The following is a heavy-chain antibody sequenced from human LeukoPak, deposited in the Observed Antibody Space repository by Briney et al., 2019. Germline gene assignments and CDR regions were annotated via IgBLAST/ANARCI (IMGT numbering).Heavy chain of an antibody. J-gene: IGHJ5*02. CDR1: GYSISSGYY. CDR3: ARNYGYSSGWYGFSGWFDP. V-gene: IGHV4-38-2*02. CDR2: INHSGST. D-gene: IGHD6-19*01. Sequence: SETLSLTCTVSGYSISSGYYWSWIRQPPGKGLEWIGEINHSGSTNYNPSLKSRVTISVDTSKNQFSLKLSSVTAADTAVYYCARNYGYSSGWYGFSGWFDPWGQGTLVTVSS.